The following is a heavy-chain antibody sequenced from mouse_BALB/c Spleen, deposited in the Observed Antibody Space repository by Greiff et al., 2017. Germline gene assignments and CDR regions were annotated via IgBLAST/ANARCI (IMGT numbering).Heavy chain of an antibody. CDR1: GFTFSSFG. CDR2: ISSGSSTI. J-gene: IGHJ3*01. Sequence: EVHLVESGGGLVQPGGSRKLSCAASGFTFSSFGMHWVRQAPEKGLEWVAYISSGSSTIYYADTVKGRFTISRDNPKNTLFLQMTSLRSEDTAMYYCARKAHDYDGFAYWGQGTLVTVSA. D-gene: IGHD2-4*01. V-gene: IGHV5-17*02. CDR3: ARKAHDYDGFAY.